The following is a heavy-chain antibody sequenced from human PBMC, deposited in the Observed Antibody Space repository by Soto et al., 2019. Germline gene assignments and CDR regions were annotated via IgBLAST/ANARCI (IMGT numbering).Heavy chain of an antibody. Sequence: ASETLSLTCAVSGHSISSGFYYWGWVRQPPGKGLEWIGSIYHTESTYYNPSLKSRVTMSVDTSKNQLSLKLSSMTAADTAVYFCARYGYSCSARFFDYWGQGTRVTVSS. CDR2: IYHTEST. J-gene: IGHJ4*02. V-gene: IGHV4-38-2*01. CDR3: ARYGYSCSARFFDY. D-gene: IGHD6-6*01. CDR1: GHSISSGFYY.